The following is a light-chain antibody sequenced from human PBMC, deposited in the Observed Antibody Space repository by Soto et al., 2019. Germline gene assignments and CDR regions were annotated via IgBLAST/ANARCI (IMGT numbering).Light chain of an antibody. J-gene: IGKJ1*01. CDR1: QDISVW. CDR2: DAS. Sequence: DIQITQSPSTMSASIGDRVAITCRASQDISVWLAWYQQKPGKAPTLLVSDASNLQSGVPSRFSGSGSGSEFTLTISSLQPDDFSTYYCHQYDSYPWTFGQGTKVEIK. V-gene: IGKV1-5*01. CDR3: HQYDSYPWT.